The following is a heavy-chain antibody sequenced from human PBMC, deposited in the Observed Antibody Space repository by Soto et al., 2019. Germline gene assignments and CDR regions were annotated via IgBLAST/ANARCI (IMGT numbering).Heavy chain of an antibody. CDR1: GFTFSSYG. J-gene: IGHJ4*02. V-gene: IGHV3-33*01. D-gene: IGHD4-17*01. Sequence: GGSLRLSCAASGFTFSSYGMHWVRQAPGKGLEWVAVIWYDGSNKYYADSVKGRFTISRDNSKNTLYLQMNSLRAGDTAVYYCARDFTTVTTFDYWGQGTLVTVSS. CDR2: IWYDGSNK. CDR3: ARDFTTVTTFDY.